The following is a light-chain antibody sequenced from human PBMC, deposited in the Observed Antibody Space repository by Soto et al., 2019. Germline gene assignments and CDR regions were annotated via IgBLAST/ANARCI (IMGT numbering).Light chain of an antibody. J-gene: IGKJ2*01. CDR2: DAS. CDR3: QHCFTVPYT. CDR1: QDISNR. V-gene: IGKV1-33*01. Sequence: DIPMTQSPSSLSASVGDRITITCQASQDISNRLNWYHQKPGKAPNLLIYDASNLAAGVPSGFSGSGSGTDFTFSISSQQPEDTGTYYCQHCFTVPYTFGQGTKLEIK.